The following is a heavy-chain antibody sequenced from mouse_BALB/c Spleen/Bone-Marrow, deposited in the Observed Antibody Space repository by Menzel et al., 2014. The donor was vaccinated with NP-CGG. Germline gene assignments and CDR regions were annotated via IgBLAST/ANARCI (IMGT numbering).Heavy chain of an antibody. CDR2: ISTYSGNT. J-gene: IGHJ3*01. CDR3: ASPIYYGNYEGFAY. V-gene: IGHV1-67*01. CDR1: GYTFTDYA. D-gene: IGHD2-1*01. Sequence: QVQLQQSGPELVRPGVSVKTSCMGSGYTFTDYAMHWVKQSHAKSLEWIGVISTYSGNTNYNQKFKGKATMTVDKSSSTAYMELARLTSEDSAIYYCASPIYYGNYEGFAYWGQGTLVTVSA.